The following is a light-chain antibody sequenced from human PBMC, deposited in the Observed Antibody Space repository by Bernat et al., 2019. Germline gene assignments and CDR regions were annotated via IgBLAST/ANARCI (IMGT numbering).Light chain of an antibody. V-gene: IGKV1-6*01. Sequence: AIQMTQSPSSLSASVGDIVTITCRASQGIRNDLGWYQQKPGKAPKLLIYSASSLQIGVPSRFSGSGSGTDFTLTISRLEPEDFAVYYCQQYDTVPWTFGKGTKLKIK. CDR1: QGIRND. CDR3: QQYDTVPWT. J-gene: IGKJ1*01. CDR2: SAS.